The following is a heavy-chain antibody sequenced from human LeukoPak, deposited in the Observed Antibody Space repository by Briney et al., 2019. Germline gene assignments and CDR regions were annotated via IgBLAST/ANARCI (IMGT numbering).Heavy chain of an antibody. J-gene: IGHJ4*02. CDR3: AKEGRDSYYFDY. CDR1: GFTFSSYS. D-gene: IGHD2-21*01. CDR2: ISSSSSYI. Sequence: GGSLRLSCAASGFTFSSYSMNWVRQAPGKGLEWVSSISSSSSYIYYADSVKGRFTISRDNAKNSLYLQMNSLRAEDTALYYCAKEGRDSYYFDYWGQGTLVTVSS. V-gene: IGHV3-21*04.